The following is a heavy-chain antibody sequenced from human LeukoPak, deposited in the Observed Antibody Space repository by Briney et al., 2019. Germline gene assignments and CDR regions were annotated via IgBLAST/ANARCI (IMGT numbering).Heavy chain of an antibody. CDR2: IYTSGST. CDR1: GGSISSYY. Sequence: SETLSLTCTVSGGSISSYYWSWIRQPAGKGLEWIGRIYTSGSTNYNPSLKSRVTMSVDTSKNQFSLKLSSVTAADTAVYYCARILWFGEFNWSDPWGQGTLVTVSS. V-gene: IGHV4-4*07. CDR3: ARILWFGEFNWSDP. J-gene: IGHJ5*02. D-gene: IGHD3-10*01.